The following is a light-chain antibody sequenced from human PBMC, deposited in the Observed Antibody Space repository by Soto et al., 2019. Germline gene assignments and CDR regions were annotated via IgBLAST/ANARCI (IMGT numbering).Light chain of an antibody. J-gene: IGLJ1*01. CDR3: CSYAGSSTFYV. Sequence: QSALTQPASVSGSPGQSITISCTGTSSDVGSYNLVSWYQQHPGKAPKLIIYEGSKRPSGVSNRFSGSKSGNTAPLTISGLQAEDEADYYCCSYAGSSTFYVFGTGTKVTVL. CDR2: EGS. V-gene: IGLV2-23*01. CDR1: SSDVGSYNL.